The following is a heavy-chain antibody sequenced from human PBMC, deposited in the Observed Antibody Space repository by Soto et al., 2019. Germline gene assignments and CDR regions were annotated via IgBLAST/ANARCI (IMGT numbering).Heavy chain of an antibody. CDR1: GGSFSGYY. Sequence: SETLSLTCAVYGGSFSGYYWSWIRQPPGKGLEWIGEINHSGSTNYNPSLKSRVTISVDTSKNQFSLKLSSVTAADTAVYYCAILTGYYHPPLFDYWGQGTLVTVSS. J-gene: IGHJ4*02. CDR3: AILTGYYHPPLFDY. V-gene: IGHV4-34*01. CDR2: INHSGST. D-gene: IGHD3-9*01.